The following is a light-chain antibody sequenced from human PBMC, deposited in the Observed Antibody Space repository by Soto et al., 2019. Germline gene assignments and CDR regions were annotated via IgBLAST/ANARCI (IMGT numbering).Light chain of an antibody. CDR2: AAS. J-gene: IGKJ4*02. CDR1: QGISSW. Sequence: DIQMTQSPSSVSASVGDRVTITCRASQGISSWLDWYQQKPRKAPRLLIYAASSLQSGVPSRFSGSGSGADFTITISSRQHEDFSTSYCQPANSFPLTFGEGTKVEIK. V-gene: IGKV1-12*01. CDR3: QPANSFPLT.